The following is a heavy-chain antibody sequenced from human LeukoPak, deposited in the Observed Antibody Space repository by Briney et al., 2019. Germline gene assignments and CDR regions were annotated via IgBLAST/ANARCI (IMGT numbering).Heavy chain of an antibody. J-gene: IGHJ6*02. CDR3: ARTSRMGSSWYGDYYYGMDV. CDR1: GYTFTSYD. V-gene: IGHV1-8*01. Sequence: ASVKVSCKASGYTFTSYDINWVRQATGQGLEWMGWMNPNSGNTGYAQKFQGRVTMTRNTSISTAYMELSSLRSEDTAVYYCARTSRMGSSWYGDYYYGMDVWGQGTTVIVSS. CDR2: MNPNSGNT. D-gene: IGHD6-13*01.